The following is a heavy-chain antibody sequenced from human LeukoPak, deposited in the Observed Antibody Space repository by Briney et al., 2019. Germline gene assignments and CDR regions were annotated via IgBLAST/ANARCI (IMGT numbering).Heavy chain of an antibody. CDR1: GFTFSSYW. J-gene: IGHJ5*02. CDR2: IKQDGSEK. D-gene: IGHD6-13*01. V-gene: IGHV3-7*01. CDR3: ARDGGSSWYNWFDP. Sequence: PGGSLRLSCAASGFTFSSYWMSWVRQAPGKGLEWVANIKQDGSEKYYVDSVKGRFTISRDNAKNSLYLQMNSLRAEDTAVYYCARDGGSSWYNWFDPWGQGTLVTVSS.